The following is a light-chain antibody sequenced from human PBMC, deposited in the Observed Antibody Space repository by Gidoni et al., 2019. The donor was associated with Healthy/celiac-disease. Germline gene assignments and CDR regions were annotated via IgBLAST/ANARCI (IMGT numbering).Light chain of an antibody. CDR1: QSVSSN. CDR2: GAS. V-gene: IGKV3-15*01. Sequence: ELVMTQSPATLSVSPGERATLSCRASQSVSSNLAWYQQKPGQAPRLLIYGASTRATGIPARFSGSGSGTEFTLTISSLQSEDCAVYYCQQYNNWPPPITFGQXTKLEIK. J-gene: IGKJ2*01. CDR3: QQYNNWPPPIT.